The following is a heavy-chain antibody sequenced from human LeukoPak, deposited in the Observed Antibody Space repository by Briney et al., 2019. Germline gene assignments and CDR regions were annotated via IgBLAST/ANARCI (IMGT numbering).Heavy chain of an antibody. CDR3: AIWTSGNY. Sequence: PGGSLRLSAAASGFSVSDYSISWIGQAPGKGLEWVANMDPTGSQKPYVDSVRGRFTISKDNPAASLYLGMPRLNAADPAIYYCAIWTSGNYWGQGTLVTVSS. CDR2: MDPTGSQK. D-gene: IGHD3-10*01. J-gene: IGHJ4*02. CDR1: GFSVSDYS. V-gene: IGHV3-7*01.